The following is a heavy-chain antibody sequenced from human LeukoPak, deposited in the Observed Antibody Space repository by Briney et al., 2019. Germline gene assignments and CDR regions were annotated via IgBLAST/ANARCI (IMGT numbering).Heavy chain of an antibody. J-gene: IGHJ4*02. D-gene: IGHD6-19*01. V-gene: IGHV3-48*04. CDR3: ARDRGGGWYYFDY. CDR1: GFTFSSYS. Sequence: GGSLRLSCAASGFTFSSYSMNWVRQAPGKGLEWVSYISSSSSTIYYADSVKGRFTISRDNAKNSLYLQMNSLRAEDTAVYSCARDRGGGWYYFDYWGRGTLVTVSS. CDR2: ISSSSSTI.